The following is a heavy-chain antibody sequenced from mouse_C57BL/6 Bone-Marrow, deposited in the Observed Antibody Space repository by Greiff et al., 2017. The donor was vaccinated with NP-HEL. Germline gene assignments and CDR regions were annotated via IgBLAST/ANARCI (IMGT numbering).Heavy chain of an antibody. Sequence: VQLVESGAELARPGASVKMSCKASGYTFTSYTMHWVKQSPGQGLEWIGYINPSSGYIKYTQKFKDRATMTADKSSSTAYMQLTSLTSEDSSFYYCAILEYWGQGTTLTVSS. CDR2: INPSSGYI. J-gene: IGHJ2*01. CDR3: AILEY. V-gene: IGHV1-4*01. CDR1: GYTFTSYT.